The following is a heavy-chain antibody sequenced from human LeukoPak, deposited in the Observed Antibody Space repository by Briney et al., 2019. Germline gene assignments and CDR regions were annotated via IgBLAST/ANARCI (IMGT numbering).Heavy chain of an antibody. J-gene: IGHJ4*02. Sequence: SETLSLTCTVSGGSITSYYWSWIRQPPGKGLEWIGYVYYTGSTNYNPSLNSRVTISLDTSKNQFSLRLTSVTAADTAVYYCARLPRYYDSSGYYYYYFDYWGQGALVTVSS. V-gene: IGHV4-59*01. D-gene: IGHD3-22*01. CDR2: VYYTGST. CDR3: ARLPRYYDSSGYYYYYFDY. CDR1: GGSITSYY.